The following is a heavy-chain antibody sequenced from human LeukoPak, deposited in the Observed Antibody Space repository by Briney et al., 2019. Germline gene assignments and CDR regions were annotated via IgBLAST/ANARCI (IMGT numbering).Heavy chain of an antibody. D-gene: IGHD3-9*01. CDR2: IHRDGRT. V-gene: IGHV4-4*02. J-gene: IGHJ4*02. CDR1: GVSISSSEW. CDR3: GKTDIYFNPIDY. Sequence: SETLSLTCAVSGVSISSSEWWIWVRQPPGQGLEWIGEIHRDGRTRYNPCLKSRVTMSIDYSKNQFSLKVSSVTAADTAIYYCGKTDIYFNPIDYWGPGSLVTVSS.